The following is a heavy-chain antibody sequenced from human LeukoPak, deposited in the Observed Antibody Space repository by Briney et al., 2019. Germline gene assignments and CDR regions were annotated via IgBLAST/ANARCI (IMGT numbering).Heavy chain of an antibody. V-gene: IGHV3-7*01. CDR3: ARSTIRDYYGSGSYS. CDR2: IKADGSEK. CDR1: GFTFGTAW. J-gene: IGHJ4*02. Sequence: PGGSLRLSCAASGFTFGTAWMDWVRQAPGKGLEWVANIKADGSEKYYVDSVKGRFTISRDNAKNSLYLQMNSLRAEDTAVYYCARSTIRDYYGSGSYSWGQGTLVTVSS. D-gene: IGHD3-10*01.